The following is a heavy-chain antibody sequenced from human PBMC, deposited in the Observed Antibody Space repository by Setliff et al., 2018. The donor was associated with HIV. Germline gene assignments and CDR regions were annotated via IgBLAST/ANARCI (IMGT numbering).Heavy chain of an antibody. V-gene: IGHV3-21*01. CDR1: GFNFTSYS. CDR3: ARDKDMTVAFDL. Sequence: LRLSCAASGFNFTSYSMNWVRQAPGKGLEWVSSISSSGNYMFYADSVKGRFTISRDNAGNSLSLLVNSLRAEDTAVYFCARDKDMTVAFDLWGQGTPVTVSS. CDR2: ISSSGNYM. D-gene: IGHD3-22*01. J-gene: IGHJ4*02.